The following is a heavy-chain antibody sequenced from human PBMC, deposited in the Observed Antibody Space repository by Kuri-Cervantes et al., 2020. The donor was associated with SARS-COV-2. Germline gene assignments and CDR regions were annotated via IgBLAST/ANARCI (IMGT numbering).Heavy chain of an antibody. D-gene: IGHD2-8*01. CDR1: GLTFSNSD. CDR3: AIGSRIVLMVYAYPVY. V-gene: IGHV3-21*04. CDR2: ISSSSSYI. J-gene: IGHJ4*02. Sequence: LTCAASGLTFSNSDMNWVHRAPGKGLEWVSYISSSSSYIYYADSVKGRFTISRDNAKNSLYLQMNSLRAEDTAVYYFAIGSRIVLMVYAYPVYWGQGTLVTVSS.